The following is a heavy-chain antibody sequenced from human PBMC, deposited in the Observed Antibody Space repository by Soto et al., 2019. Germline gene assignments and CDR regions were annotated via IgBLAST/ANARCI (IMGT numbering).Heavy chain of an antibody. CDR1: GFTFSSYA. V-gene: IGHV3-30-3*01. D-gene: IGHD3-10*01. CDR2: ISYDGSNK. J-gene: IGHJ3*02. CDR3: ARDQASILSLAVVRVVIFPDAFDI. Sequence: GGSLRLSCAASGFTFSSYAMHWVRQAPGKGLEWVAVISYDGSNKYYADSVKGRFTISRDNSKNTLYLQMNSLRAEDTAVYYCARDQASILSLAVVRVVIFPDAFDICGQGSMGTVSS.